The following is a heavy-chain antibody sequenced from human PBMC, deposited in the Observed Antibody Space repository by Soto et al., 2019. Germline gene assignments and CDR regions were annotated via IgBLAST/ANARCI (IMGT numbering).Heavy chain of an antibody. CDR1: GGTFSSYA. Sequence: GASVKVSCKASGGTFSSYAISWVRQAPGQGLEWMGGIIPIFGTANYAQKFQGRVTITADKSTSTAYMELSSLRSEDTAVYYCARDGCSGGSCTGAYYYYYGMDVWGQGTTVTVSS. V-gene: IGHV1-69*06. CDR3: ARDGCSGGSCTGAYYYYYGMDV. J-gene: IGHJ6*02. CDR2: IIPIFGTA. D-gene: IGHD2-15*01.